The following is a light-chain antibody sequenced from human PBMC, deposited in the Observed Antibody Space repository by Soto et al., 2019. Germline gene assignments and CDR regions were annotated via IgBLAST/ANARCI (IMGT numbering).Light chain of an antibody. V-gene: IGKV1-5*01. Sequence: DIEMTQSPSSLSAYVGDRVNITCRASQSISYYLNWYQQKPGRAPDLLMYGASSLQSGVPSRFTGSGSGTEFTLTISSLQPDDFATYYCQQYNSYSVTFGQGTRLEI. CDR2: GAS. J-gene: IGKJ5*01. CDR1: QSISYY. CDR3: QQYNSYSVT.